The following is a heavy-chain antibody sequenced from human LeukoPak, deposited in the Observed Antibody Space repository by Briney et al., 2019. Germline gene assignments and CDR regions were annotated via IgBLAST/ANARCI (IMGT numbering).Heavy chain of an antibody. CDR2: IYYSGST. D-gene: IGHD4-17*01. Sequence: PSETLSLTCTVSGGSISSYYWSWIRHPPGKGLEWIGYIYYSGSTNYNPSLKSRVTISVDTSKNQFSLKLSSVTAAHTAEYYCARKRGDYTIDYWGQGTLVTVSS. J-gene: IGHJ4*02. CDR1: GGSISSYY. V-gene: IGHV4-59*08. CDR3: ARKRGDYTIDY.